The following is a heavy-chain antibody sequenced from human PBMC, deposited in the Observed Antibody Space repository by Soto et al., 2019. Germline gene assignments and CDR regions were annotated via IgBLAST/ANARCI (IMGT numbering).Heavy chain of an antibody. CDR1: GSGFISSG. D-gene: IGHD2-15*01. CDR3: SADRPDIGVGWWV. V-gene: IGHV1-58*02. Sequence: ASVKVSCKASGSGFISSGIQWVRQAHGQRLEWIGWIVVASGQTNYAQNFRGRVAITRDTSTATAYIELTGLTSEDTAVYFCSADRPDIGVGWWVWGQGTTVSVSS. J-gene: IGHJ6*02. CDR2: IVVASGQT.